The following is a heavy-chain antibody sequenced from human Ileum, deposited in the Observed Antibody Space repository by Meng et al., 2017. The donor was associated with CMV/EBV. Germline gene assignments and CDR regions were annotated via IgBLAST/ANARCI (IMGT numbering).Heavy chain of an antibody. CDR3: TTNSGTYPDPY. V-gene: IGHV3-15*01. J-gene: IGHJ4*02. CDR2: IKSNAHGGAA. CDR1: GFTFGHVW. Sequence: GYGFTFGHVWMAWVRQAPGKRLEWVGRIKSNAHGGAADYAAPVTGRFSISIDDSKNTLYLQMNNLKAEDTAIYYCTTNSGTYPDPYWGQGTLVTVSS. D-gene: IGHD1-26*01.